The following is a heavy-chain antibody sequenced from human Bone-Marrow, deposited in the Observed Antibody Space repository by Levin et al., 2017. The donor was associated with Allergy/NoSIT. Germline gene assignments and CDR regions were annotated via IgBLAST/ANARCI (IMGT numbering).Heavy chain of an antibody. J-gene: IGHJ5*02. CDR3: ARLSSSWYGDWFDP. CDR1: GFTISSNY. V-gene: IGHV3-53*01. CDR2: IYSGGST. D-gene: IGHD6-13*01. Sequence: LSLTCAASGFTISSNYMSWVRQAPGKGLEWVSVIYSGGSTYYADSVKGRFTISRDNSKNTLYLQMNSLRAEDTAVYYGARLSSSWYGDWFDPWGQGTLVTVSS.